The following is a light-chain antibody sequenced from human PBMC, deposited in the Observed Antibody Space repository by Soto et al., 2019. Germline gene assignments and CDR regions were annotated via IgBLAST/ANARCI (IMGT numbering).Light chain of an antibody. Sequence: DIQVTHSPSTLAASVGARCNITCRASQSISSYLNWYQQKQGKAPKLLIYAASSLQSGVPSRFSGSGYGTDFTLTISSMQNEDFETYYCQQSYSNTRLFGGGTKVDIK. CDR2: AAS. CDR3: QQSYSNTRL. V-gene: IGKV1-39*01. CDR1: QSISSY. J-gene: IGKJ4*01.